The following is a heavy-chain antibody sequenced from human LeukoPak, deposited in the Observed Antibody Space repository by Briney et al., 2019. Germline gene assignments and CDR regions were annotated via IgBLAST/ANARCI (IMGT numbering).Heavy chain of an antibody. V-gene: IGHV4-59*08. CDR2: IYYSGST. CDR1: GGSISSYY. J-gene: IGHJ4*02. D-gene: IGHD6-13*01. CDR3: ASAAAGYWDYFDY. Sequence: SETLSLTCTVSGGSISSYYWSWIRQPPGKGLEWIGYIYYSGSTNYNPSPKSRVTISVDTSKNQFSLKLSSVTAADTAVYYCASAAAGYWDYFDYWGQGTLVTVSS.